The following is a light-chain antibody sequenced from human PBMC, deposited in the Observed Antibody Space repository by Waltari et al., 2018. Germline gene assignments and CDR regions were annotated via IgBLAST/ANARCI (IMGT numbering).Light chain of an antibody. CDR3: QSYDGSNPVV. J-gene: IGLJ3*02. Sequence: FLLTQPHSVSASPGKTVTISCTRTSGSIASNYVPWYPQRPGSAPTTVIFEDSQRPSGVPDRFSGSVDISSNSASLTISGLETEDEADYYCQSYDGSNPVVFGGGTKLTVL. CDR1: SGSIASNY. CDR2: EDS. V-gene: IGLV6-57*03.